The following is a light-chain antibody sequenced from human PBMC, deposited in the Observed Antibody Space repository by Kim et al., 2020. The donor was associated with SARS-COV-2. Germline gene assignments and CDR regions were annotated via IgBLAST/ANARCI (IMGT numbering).Light chain of an antibody. V-gene: IGKV1-17*01. CDR1: QDIRND. J-gene: IGKJ5*01. CDR3: LQHNTYPIT. Sequence: ASVGDRVTITCRASQDIRNDLGCYQQNPGRAPKRLIYGASSLQSGVPSRFSGSGSGTEFTLTISSLQPEDFATYFCLQHNTYPITFVQGTRLEIK. CDR2: GAS.